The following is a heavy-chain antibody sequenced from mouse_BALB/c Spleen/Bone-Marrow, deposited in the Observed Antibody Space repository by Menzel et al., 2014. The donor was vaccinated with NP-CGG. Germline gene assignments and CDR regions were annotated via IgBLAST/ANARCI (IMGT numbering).Heavy chain of an antibody. CDR2: IRGGGSYN. Sequence: DVMLVESGGGLVKSGGSLKLSCAASGFTFNNYGMSWVRQTTEKRLEWVANIRGGGSYNFYPDSVKGRVTISRDNAKNNLYLLLSSLRSEDTALYYCARHAYYDQTEVSFVYWGQGTLVTVSA. CDR3: ARHAYYDQTEVSFVY. CDR1: GFTFNNYG. V-gene: IGHV5-9-2*01. J-gene: IGHJ3*01. D-gene: IGHD2-4*01.